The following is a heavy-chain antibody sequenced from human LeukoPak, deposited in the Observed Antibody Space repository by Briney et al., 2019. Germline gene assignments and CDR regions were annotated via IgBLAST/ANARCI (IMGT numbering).Heavy chain of an antibody. CDR1: GYTFTSYA. J-gene: IGHJ4*02. D-gene: IGHD4-23*01. CDR2: ISAYNGNT. Sequence: ASVKVSCKASGYTFTSYAMHWVRQAPGQRLEWMGWISAYNGNTNYAQKLQGRVTMTTDTSTSTAYMELRSLRSDDTAVYYCARDDYGGNAGEIDYWGQGTLVTVSS. V-gene: IGHV1-18*01. CDR3: ARDDYGGNAGEIDY.